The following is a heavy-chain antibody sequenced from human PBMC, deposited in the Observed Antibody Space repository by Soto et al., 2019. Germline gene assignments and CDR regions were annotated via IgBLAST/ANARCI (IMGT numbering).Heavy chain of an antibody. V-gene: IGHV4-39*01. J-gene: IGHJ6*02. D-gene: IGHD6-19*01. CDR2: IYYSGST. CDR1: GGSISSSSYY. Sequence: PSETLSLTCTVSGGSISSSSYYWGWIRQPPGKGLEWIGSIYYSGSTYYNPSLKSRVTISVDTSKNQFSLKLSSVTAADTAVYYCARGTVIESSGWRYYYGMDVWGQGTTVTVSS. CDR3: ARGTVIESSGWRYYYGMDV.